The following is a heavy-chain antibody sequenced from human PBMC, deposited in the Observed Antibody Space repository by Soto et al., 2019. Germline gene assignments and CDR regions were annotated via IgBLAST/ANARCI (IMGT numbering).Heavy chain of an antibody. CDR1: GFTFSTYS. CDR3: AGGGGGVVVVPGANRGDF. J-gene: IGHJ4*02. D-gene: IGHD2-2*01. Sequence: EVQLVESGGGLVKPGGSLRLSCAASGFTFSTYSMSWVRQAPGKGLEWVSSISPSSTYIHYADSVKGRFTISRDNAEKAVYLQMNSLRAEDTAIFYCAGGGGGVVVVPGANRGDFWGQGTLVTVSS. V-gene: IGHV3-21*01. CDR2: ISPSSTYI.